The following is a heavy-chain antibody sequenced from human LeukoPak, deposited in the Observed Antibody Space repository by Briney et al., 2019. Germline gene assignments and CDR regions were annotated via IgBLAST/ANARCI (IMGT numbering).Heavy chain of an antibody. J-gene: IGHJ3*02. V-gene: IGHV3-30*03. Sequence: GGSLRLSCAASGFTFSSYGMHWVRQAPGKGLEWVAVISYDGSNKYYADSVKGRFTISRDNSKNTLYLQMNRLRAEDTAVYYCARDATIFGVANGAFDIWGQGTMVTVSS. CDR2: ISYDGSNK. CDR1: GFTFSSYG. D-gene: IGHD3-3*01. CDR3: ARDATIFGVANGAFDI.